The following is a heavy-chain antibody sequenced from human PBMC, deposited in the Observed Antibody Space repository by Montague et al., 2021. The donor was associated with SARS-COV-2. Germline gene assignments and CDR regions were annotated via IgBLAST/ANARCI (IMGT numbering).Heavy chain of an antibody. CDR1: GFNFSSFA. V-gene: IGHV3-23*01. J-gene: IGHJ4*02. Sequence: SLRLSCAASGFNFSSFAMSWVRQAPGKGLEWVSVINHDGSTIFYADSVKGRFTISRDNSKNTLYLQMHSLRAEDTAVYYCAKDFLIRSYTDYWGQGTLVTVSS. CDR2: INHDGSTI. D-gene: IGHD1-26*01. CDR3: AKDFLIRSYTDY.